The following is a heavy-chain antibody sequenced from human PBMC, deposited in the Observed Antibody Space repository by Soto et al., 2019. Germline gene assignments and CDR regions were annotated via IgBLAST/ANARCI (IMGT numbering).Heavy chain of an antibody. CDR1: GFTFSSYG. J-gene: IGHJ4*02. Sequence: QVQLVESGGGVVQPGRSLRLSCAASGFTFSSYGMHWVRQAPGKGLEWVAVKWYDGSNKYYADSVKGRFTISRDNSKNTLYLQMNSLRAEDTAVYYCARAGAAAGVFDYWGQGTLVTVSS. CDR2: KWYDGSNK. V-gene: IGHV3-33*01. D-gene: IGHD6-13*01. CDR3: ARAGAAAGVFDY.